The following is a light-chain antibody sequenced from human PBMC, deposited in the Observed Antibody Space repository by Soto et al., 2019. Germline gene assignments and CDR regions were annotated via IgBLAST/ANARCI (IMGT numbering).Light chain of an antibody. CDR2: EAT. J-gene: IGLJ2*01. V-gene: IGLV2-23*01. CDR3: CSYAGSSTFV. CDR1: NSDVGSYDL. Sequence: QSALTQPASVSGSPGQSIAISCTGTNSDVGSYDLVSWYQQHPGKAPKLMIYEATKRPSGVSDRFSGSKSDNTASLTISGLQAGDEASYYCCSYAGSSTFVFGGGTKLTVL.